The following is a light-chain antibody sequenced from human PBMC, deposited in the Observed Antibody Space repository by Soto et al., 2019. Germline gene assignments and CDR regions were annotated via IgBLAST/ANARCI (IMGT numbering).Light chain of an antibody. CDR1: STDVGGYNA. CDR3: NSFRVSHLYV. Sequence: QSALGKPASVSGSPGQTITISCTGTSTDVGGYNAVSWYQHHPGKAPKPIIYEVTHRPSGVSDRFSASKSGNTASLTISGLQAEDEADYYCNSFRVSHLYVFGTGTKVTVL. CDR2: EVT. J-gene: IGLJ1*01. V-gene: IGLV2-14*01.